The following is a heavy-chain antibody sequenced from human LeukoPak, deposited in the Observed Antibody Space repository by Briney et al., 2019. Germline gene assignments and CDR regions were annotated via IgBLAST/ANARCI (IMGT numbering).Heavy chain of an antibody. V-gene: IGHV1-18*01. D-gene: IGHD5-24*01. Sequence: GASVKVSCKASGYTFTSYGISWVRQAPGQGLEWMGWISAYNGNTNYAQKLQGRVTMTTDTSTGTAYMELRSLRSDDTAVYYCARDYGGKWLQSGTYFDYWGQGTLVTVSS. CDR3: ARDYGGKWLQSGTYFDY. J-gene: IGHJ4*02. CDR2: ISAYNGNT. CDR1: GYTFTSYG.